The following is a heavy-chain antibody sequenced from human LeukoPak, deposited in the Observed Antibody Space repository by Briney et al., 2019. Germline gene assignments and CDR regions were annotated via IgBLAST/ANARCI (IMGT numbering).Heavy chain of an antibody. CDR2: IFPIFGTA. Sequence: ASVKVSCKASGGTFSSYAISWVRQAPGQGLEWMGGIFPIFGTANYAQKFQGRVTITADKSTSTAYMELSSLRSEDTAVYYCAREDSSGWDYWGQGTLVTVSS. CDR3: AREDSSGWDY. V-gene: IGHV1-69*06. D-gene: IGHD6-19*01. CDR1: GGTFSSYA. J-gene: IGHJ4*02.